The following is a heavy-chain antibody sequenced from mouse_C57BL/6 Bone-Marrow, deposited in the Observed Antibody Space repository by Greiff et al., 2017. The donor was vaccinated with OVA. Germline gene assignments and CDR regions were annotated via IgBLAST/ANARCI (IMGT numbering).Heavy chain of an antibody. V-gene: IGHV1-64*01. CDR3: AREGHYYGSSHWYFDV. D-gene: IGHD1-1*01. CDR1: GYTFTSYW. J-gene: IGHJ1*03. Sequence: QVHVKQPGAELVKPGASVKLSCKASGYTFTSYWMHWVQQRPGQGLEWIGMIHPNSGSTNYNEKFKSKATLTVDKSSSTAYMQLSSLTSEDSAVYYGAREGHYYGSSHWYFDVWGTGTTVTVSS. CDR2: IHPNSGST.